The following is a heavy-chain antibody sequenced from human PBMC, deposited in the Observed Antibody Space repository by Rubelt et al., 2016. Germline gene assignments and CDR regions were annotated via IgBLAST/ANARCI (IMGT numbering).Heavy chain of an antibody. J-gene: IGHJ6*02. V-gene: IGHV3-30*04. CDR1: GFTFSSYA. CDR3: ARDLEDYGDPNGGLRPYYYYGMDV. CDR2: ISYDGSNK. D-gene: IGHD4-17*01. Sequence: QPGRSLRLSCAASGFTFSSYAMHWVRQAPGKGLEWVAVISYDGSNKYYADSVKGRFTISRDNSKNSLYLQMNSLRAEDTAVYYCARDLEDYGDPNGGLRPYYYYGMDVWGQGTTVTVSS.